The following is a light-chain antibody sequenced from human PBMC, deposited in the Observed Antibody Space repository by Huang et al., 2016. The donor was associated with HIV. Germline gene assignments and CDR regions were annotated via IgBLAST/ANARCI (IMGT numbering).Light chain of an antibody. CDR2: AAS. V-gene: IGKV3-15*01. CDR1: QSVSSN. J-gene: IGKJ1*01. Sequence: EIVMTQSPATLSVSPGERATLSCRASQSVSSNLAWYQQKPGQAPRLLIYAASTRATGIPARFSGSGFGTEFTLTISSLQSEDFAFYYCQQYNNWPRTFGQGTKVEIK. CDR3: QQYNNWPRT.